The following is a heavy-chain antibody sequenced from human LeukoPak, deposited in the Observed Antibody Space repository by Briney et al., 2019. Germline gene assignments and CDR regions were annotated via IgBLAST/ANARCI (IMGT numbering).Heavy chain of an antibody. CDR2: ISGRGDST. V-gene: IGHV3-23*01. CDR1: GFTFSSYA. D-gene: IGHD3-9*01. CDR3: AKDQDDFDWLSSFDY. J-gene: IGHJ4*02. Sequence: PGGSLRLSCAASGFTFSSYAMSWVRQAPGKGLEWVSTISGRGDSTYYADSVKGRFTISRDNSKNTLYLQMNSLRAEDTAVYYCAKDQDDFDWLSSFDYWGQGTLVTVSS.